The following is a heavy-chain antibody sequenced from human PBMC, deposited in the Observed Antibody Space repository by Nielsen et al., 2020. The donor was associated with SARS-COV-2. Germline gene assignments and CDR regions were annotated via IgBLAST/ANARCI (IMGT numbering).Heavy chain of an antibody. D-gene: IGHD4-11*01. J-gene: IGHJ5*02. CDR3: ARAIYRLTTDNWFDP. Sequence: GESLKISCAASGFTFRNYAMSWVRQAPGKGLEWVSYISSSSSTIYYADSVKGRFTISRDNAKNSLYLQMNSLRAEDTAVYYCARAIYRLTTDNWFDPWGQGTLVTVSS. CDR1: GFTFRNYA. CDR2: ISSSSSTI. V-gene: IGHV3-48*01.